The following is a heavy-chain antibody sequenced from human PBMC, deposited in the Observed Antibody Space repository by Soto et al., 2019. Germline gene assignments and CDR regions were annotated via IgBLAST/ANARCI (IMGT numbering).Heavy chain of an antibody. Sequence: ASETLSLTCTVSGGSISSGGYYWSWIRQHPGKGLEWIGYIYYSGSTYYNQSLKSRVTISVDTSKKQFSLKLSSVTAADTAVYYCARTPDGYYYMDVWGKGTTVTVSS. J-gene: IGHJ6*03. CDR1: GGSISSGGYY. D-gene: IGHD2-15*01. CDR2: IYYSGST. V-gene: IGHV4-31*03. CDR3: ARTPDGYYYMDV.